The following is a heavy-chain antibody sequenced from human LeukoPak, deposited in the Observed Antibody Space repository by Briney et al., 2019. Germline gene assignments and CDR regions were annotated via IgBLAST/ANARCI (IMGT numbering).Heavy chain of an antibody. CDR1: GGSISSSSYY. J-gene: IGHJ4*02. Sequence: SETLSLTCTVSGGSISSSSYYWGWIRQPPGQGLEWIGSVYYSGSTYYNPSLKSRVTISVDTSKNQFSLKLSSVTAADTAVYYCARQLGYCSSTSCYADKVDYWGQGTLVTVSS. D-gene: IGHD2-2*01. CDR3: ARQLGYCSSTSCYADKVDY. V-gene: IGHV4-39*01. CDR2: VYYSGST.